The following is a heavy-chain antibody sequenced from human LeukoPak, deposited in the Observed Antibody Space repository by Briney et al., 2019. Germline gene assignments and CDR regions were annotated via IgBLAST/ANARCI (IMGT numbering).Heavy chain of an antibody. D-gene: IGHD3-10*01. CDR1: GFTFSSFG. CDR3: AITMVRGVILYYFDY. Sequence: PGGSLRLSCAASGFTFSSFGMHWVRQAPGKGLEWVAGISYDGSSKYYADSVKGRLTIFRDNSKNTLYLQMNSLRAEDTAVYYCAITMVRGVILYYFDYWGQGTLVTVSS. V-gene: IGHV3-30*03. CDR2: ISYDGSSK. J-gene: IGHJ4*02.